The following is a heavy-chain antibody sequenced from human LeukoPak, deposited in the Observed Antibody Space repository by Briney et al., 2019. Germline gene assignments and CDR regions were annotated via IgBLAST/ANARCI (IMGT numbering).Heavy chain of an antibody. CDR2: NNHSGSN. Sequence: PSETLSLTCAVYGGSFSGYYWSWIRQPPARGGVWIGENNHSGSNNYNPSLQSRGTISVDTSKYQFSLKLSSVTAADTAVYYCARLVGSRWYHEVLRGRDYWGQGTLVTVSS. V-gene: IGHV4-34*01. J-gene: IGHJ4*02. CDR3: ARLVGSRWYHEVLRGRDY. CDR1: GGSFSGYY. D-gene: IGHD6-13*01.